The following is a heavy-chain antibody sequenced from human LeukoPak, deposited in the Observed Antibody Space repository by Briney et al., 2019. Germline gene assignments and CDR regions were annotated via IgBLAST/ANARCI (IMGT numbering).Heavy chain of an antibody. Sequence: GASVKVSCKASGYTFTGYYMHWVRQAPGQGLVWMGWINPNSGGTNYAQKFQGRVTMTRDTSISTAYMELSRLRSDDTAVYYCARVRYYDSSGYDYWGQGTLVTVSS. D-gene: IGHD3-22*01. V-gene: IGHV1-2*02. CDR2: INPNSGGT. CDR1: GYTFTGYY. J-gene: IGHJ4*02. CDR3: ARVRYYDSSGYDY.